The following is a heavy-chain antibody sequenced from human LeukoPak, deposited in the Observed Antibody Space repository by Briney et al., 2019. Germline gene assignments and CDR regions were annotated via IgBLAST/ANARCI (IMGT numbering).Heavy chain of an antibody. CDR1: GFPFSSYS. CDR2: IYYADDYT. Sequence: GGSLRLSCAASGSIASGFPFSSYSMSWVRQAQGKGLEWVSTIYYADDYTYYADSVKGRFTISRDNAKKSLYLQMNSLRAEDTAVYYCARVARGVRSSSSYSDYWGQGTLVTVSS. V-gene: IGHV3-21*01. CDR3: ARVARGVRSSSSYSDY. D-gene: IGHD6-6*01. J-gene: IGHJ4*02.